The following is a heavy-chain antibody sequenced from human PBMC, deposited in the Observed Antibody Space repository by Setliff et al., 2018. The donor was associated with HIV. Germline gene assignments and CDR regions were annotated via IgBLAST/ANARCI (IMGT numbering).Heavy chain of an antibody. V-gene: IGHV1-46*01. CDR2: ISPSDGST. D-gene: IGHD3-10*01. CDR1: GYTFTSYY. CDR3: ASKGGSENYPDSDAFDI. J-gene: IGHJ3*02. Sequence: ASVKVSCKASGYTFTSYYMHWVRQAPGQGLEWMGIISPSDGSTNYAQKFLGRVTLTRDTSLNTFYMDLRNLRSEDTAVYFCASKGGSENYPDSDAFDIWGQGTLVTVSS.